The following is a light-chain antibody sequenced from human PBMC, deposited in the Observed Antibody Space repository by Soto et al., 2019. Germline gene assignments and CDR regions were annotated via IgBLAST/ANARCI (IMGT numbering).Light chain of an antibody. Sequence: DIQLTQSPSSLSASVGDRVTVTCRASQDIRNYLAWYQQKPGKAPKLLICDAFTRATGIPARFSGTGSGTEFTLTISSLQSEDFALYYCQQYNDWPLTFGQGTKVDIK. V-gene: IGKV1-9*01. J-gene: IGKJ1*01. CDR2: DAF. CDR3: QQYNDWPLT. CDR1: QDIRNY.